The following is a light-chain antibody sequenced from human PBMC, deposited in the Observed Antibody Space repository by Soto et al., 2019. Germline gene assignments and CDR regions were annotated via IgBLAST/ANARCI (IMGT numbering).Light chain of an antibody. CDR1: QTVSSSS. J-gene: IGKJ5*01. V-gene: IGKV3-11*01. CDR3: HQRQYWPPIT. Sequence: DIALTQSPGTLSLSPGGRATPTCRAIQTVSSSSFAWYQQKPGQAPRLLIFGASNRATGIPARFSGSGSGTDFTLTISSLEPEDFAVYYCHQRQYWPPITFGQGTRLEIK. CDR2: GAS.